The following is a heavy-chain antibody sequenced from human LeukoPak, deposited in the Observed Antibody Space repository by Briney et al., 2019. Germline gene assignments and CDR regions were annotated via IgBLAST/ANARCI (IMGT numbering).Heavy chain of an antibody. CDR3: ARDRRRLYSSSWPYYYGMDV. CDR2: ISYDGSNK. J-gene: IGHJ6*02. Sequence: GGSLRLSCAASGFTFSSYGMHWVRQAPGKGLEWVAVISYDGSNKYYADSVKGRFTISRDNSKNTLYLQMNSLRAEDTAVYYCARDRRRLYSSSWPYYYGMDVWGQGTTVTVSS. D-gene: IGHD6-13*01. V-gene: IGHV3-30*19. CDR1: GFTFSSYG.